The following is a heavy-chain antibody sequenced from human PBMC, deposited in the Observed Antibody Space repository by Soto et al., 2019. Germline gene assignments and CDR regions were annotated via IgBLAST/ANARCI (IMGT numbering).Heavy chain of an antibody. CDR3: ARDRYYYDSSGYNPYYYYGVDV. CDR1: GYSFTSYW. V-gene: IGHV5-51*01. J-gene: IGHJ6*02. Sequence: GESLKISCKGSGYSFTSYWIGWVRQMPGKGLEWMGIIYPGDSDTRHSPSFQGQVTISADKSISTAYLQWSSLKASDTAMYYCARDRYYYDSSGYNPYYYYGVDVWGQGTTVTVSS. CDR2: IYPGDSDT. D-gene: IGHD3-22*01.